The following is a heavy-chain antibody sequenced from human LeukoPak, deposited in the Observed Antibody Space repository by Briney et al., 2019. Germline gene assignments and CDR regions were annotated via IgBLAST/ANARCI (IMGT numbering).Heavy chain of an antibody. V-gene: IGHV1-8*01. CDR3: ARALAWGGSSYSYYYMDV. CDR2: INPNSGNA. J-gene: IGHJ6*03. CDR1: GYTFQDFD. Sequence: ASVKGPFKASGYTFQDFDNNWVRQATGQGLEVMGWINPNSGNAGYAQKFQGRVTMTRNTSISTAYMELSSLRSEDTAVYYCARALAWGGSSYSYYYMDVWDKGTTVTVSS. D-gene: IGHD1-26*01.